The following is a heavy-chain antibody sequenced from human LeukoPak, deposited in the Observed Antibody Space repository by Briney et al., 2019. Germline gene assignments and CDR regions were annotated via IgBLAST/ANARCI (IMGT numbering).Heavy chain of an antibody. CDR3: ARAYCSSTSCHYYYYGMDV. CDR2: IYTSGST. Sequence: SETLSLTCTVSGGSISSFYWSWIRQPAGKGLEWIGRIYTSGSTNYNPSLKSRVTISVDTSKNQFSLKLSSVTAADTAVYYCARAYCSSTSCHYYYYGMDVWGQGTTVTVSS. D-gene: IGHD2-2*01. CDR1: GGSISSFY. V-gene: IGHV4-4*07. J-gene: IGHJ6*02.